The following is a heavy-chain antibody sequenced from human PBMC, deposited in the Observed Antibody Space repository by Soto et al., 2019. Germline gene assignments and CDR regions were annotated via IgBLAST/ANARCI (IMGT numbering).Heavy chain of an antibody. CDR3: ARDTYYYDSSGQPY. D-gene: IGHD3-22*01. Sequence: EVQLVESGGGLIQPGGSLRVSCAASGFTVSSSYMSWVRQAPGKGLEWVSVIYSGGSTNYADSVKGRFTISRDNSKNTLYLQMNSLRVEDTAVYYCARDTYYYDSSGQPYWGQGTLVTVSS. CDR1: GFTVSSSY. V-gene: IGHV3-53*01. J-gene: IGHJ4*02. CDR2: IYSGGST.